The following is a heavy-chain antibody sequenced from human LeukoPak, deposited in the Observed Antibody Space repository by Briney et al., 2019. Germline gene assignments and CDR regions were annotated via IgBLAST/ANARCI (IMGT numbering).Heavy chain of an antibody. V-gene: IGHV4-39*01. CDR1: GDSISSTSYY. CDR2: ICYCEST. CDR3: AKAGVRYFDSSGLYAFDF. J-gene: IGHJ3*01. Sequence: SETLSLTCAVSGDSISSTSYYWAWIRQPPGKGLECIGIICYCESTHHNPSLKSRVTMSVATSRNQFSLKLSSVDATDTAVYYCAKAGVRYFDSSGLYAFDFWGQGKTVTVSS. D-gene: IGHD3-22*01.